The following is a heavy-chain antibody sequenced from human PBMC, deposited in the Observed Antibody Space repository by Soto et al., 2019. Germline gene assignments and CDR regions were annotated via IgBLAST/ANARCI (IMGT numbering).Heavy chain of an antibody. Sequence: PVGSLRLSCAASGFTFSSYAMSWVRQAQGKGLEWVSAISGSGGSTYYADSVKGRFTISRDNSKNTLYLQMNSLRAEDTAVYYCAKDFTRMGVAGDFDYWGQGTLVTVSS. CDR1: GFTFSSYA. V-gene: IGHV3-23*01. D-gene: IGHD6-19*01. CDR2: ISGSGGST. CDR3: AKDFTRMGVAGDFDY. J-gene: IGHJ4*02.